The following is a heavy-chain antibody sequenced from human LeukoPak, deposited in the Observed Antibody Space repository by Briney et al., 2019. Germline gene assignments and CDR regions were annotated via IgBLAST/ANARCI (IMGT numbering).Heavy chain of an antibody. CDR3: ARGRQDVTMIVVVMTAVSYYLDV. V-gene: IGHV4-34*01. CDR1: GGSFSGYY. CDR2: MNPSGST. J-gene: IGHJ6*03. D-gene: IGHD3-22*01. Sequence: SETLSLTCAVYGGSFSGYYWTWIRQTPEKGLEWIGEMNPSGSTNYNPSLKSRVTITVDTSKNQFSLELSSVTAADTAVYYCARGRQDVTMIVVVMTAVSYYLDVWGKGTTVAVS.